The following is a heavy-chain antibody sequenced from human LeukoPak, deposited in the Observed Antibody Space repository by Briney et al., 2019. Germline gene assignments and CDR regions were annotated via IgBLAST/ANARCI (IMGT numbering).Heavy chain of an antibody. Sequence: AASVKVSCKASGGTFSSYAISWVRQAPGQGLEWVGGIIPIFGTANYAQKFQGRVTITTDESTSTAYMELSSLRSEDTAVYYCARSSTIDFWSPFDIWGQGTMVTVSS. CDR2: IIPIFGTA. D-gene: IGHD3-3*01. CDR1: GGTFSSYA. J-gene: IGHJ3*02. CDR3: ARSSTIDFWSPFDI. V-gene: IGHV1-69*05.